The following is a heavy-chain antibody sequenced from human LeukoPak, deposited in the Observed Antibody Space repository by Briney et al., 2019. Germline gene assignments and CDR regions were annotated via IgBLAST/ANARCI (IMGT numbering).Heavy chain of an antibody. CDR2: ISSSSSYI. D-gene: IGHD3-10*01. V-gene: IGHV3-21*01. CDR1: GFTFSSYS. Sequence: GGSLRLSCAASGFTFSSYSMNWVRQAPGRGREWVSSISSSSSYIYYADSVKGRFTISRDNAKNSLYLQMNSLRAEDTAVYYCARVPYYGSGLDYWGQGTLVTVSS. J-gene: IGHJ4*02. CDR3: ARVPYYGSGLDY.